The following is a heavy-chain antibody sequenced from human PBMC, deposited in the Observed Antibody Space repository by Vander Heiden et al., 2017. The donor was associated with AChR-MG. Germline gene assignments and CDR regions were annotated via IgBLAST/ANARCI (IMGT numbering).Heavy chain of an antibody. CDR2: INPNSGGT. D-gene: IGHD2-2*01. CDR1: GHTFPGYY. CDR3: ARDRVVPAATLLYYYYGMDV. J-gene: IGHJ6*02. Sequence: QVQLVQSGAEVTKPGASVTVSCKASGHTFPGYYMHGVRQAPGQGLEWMGWINPNSGGTNYAQKFQGWVTMTRDTSISTAYMELSRLRSDDTAVYYCARDRVVPAATLLYYYYGMDVWGQGTTVTVSS. V-gene: IGHV1-2*04.